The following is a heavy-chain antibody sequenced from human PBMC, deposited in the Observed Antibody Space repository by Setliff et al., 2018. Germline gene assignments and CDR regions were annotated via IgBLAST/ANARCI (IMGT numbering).Heavy chain of an antibody. CDR2: INHSGST. V-gene: IGHV4-34*01. Sequence: SETLSLTCAVYSGSFSGYYWSWIRQPPGKGLEWIGEINHSGSTNYNPSLKSRVTISVDTSKNQFSLKLSSVTAADTAVYYCARHVLGQQLVYNWFDPWGQGTLVTVSS. CDR3: ARHVLGQQLVYNWFDP. J-gene: IGHJ5*02. D-gene: IGHD6-13*01. CDR1: SGSFSGYY.